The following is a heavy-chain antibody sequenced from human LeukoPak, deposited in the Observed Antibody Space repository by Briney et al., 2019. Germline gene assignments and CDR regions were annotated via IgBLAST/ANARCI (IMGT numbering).Heavy chain of an antibody. D-gene: IGHD6-13*01. CDR2: ISGSGGST. V-gene: IGHV3-23*01. CDR1: GFTFSSYA. J-gene: IGHJ4*02. CDR3: AKANAAGTWKPEDY. Sequence: GGSLRLSCAASGFTFSSYAMSWVRQAPGKGLEWVSAISGSGGSTYYADSVKGRFTISRDNSKNTLYAQMNSLRAEDTAVYYCAKANAAGTWKPEDYWGQGTLVTVSS.